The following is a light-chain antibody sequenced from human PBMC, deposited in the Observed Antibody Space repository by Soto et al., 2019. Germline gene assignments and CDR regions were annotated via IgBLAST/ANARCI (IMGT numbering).Light chain of an antibody. CDR3: QQYSTYPYI. Sequence: QMSHSASTLSAYDEDSVTVTCRASQSINRWLAWYQQKPGKAPKLLIYKASSLESGVPSRFSGGGIGTEFSLSISSLQPDDFATYYCQQYSTYPYISGQGTKVDIK. J-gene: IGKJ2*01. V-gene: IGKV1-5*03. CDR1: QSINRW. CDR2: KAS.